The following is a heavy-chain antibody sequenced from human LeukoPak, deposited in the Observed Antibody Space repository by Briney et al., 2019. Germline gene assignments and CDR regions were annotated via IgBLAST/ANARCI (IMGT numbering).Heavy chain of an antibody. V-gene: IGHV1-8*01. D-gene: IGHD3-3*01. CDR2: MNPNSGNT. CDR1: GYTFTSYD. J-gene: IGHJ6*02. Sequence: GASVKVSCRASGYTFTSYDINWVRQATGQGLEWMGWMNPNSGNTGYAQKFQGRVTMTRNTSISTAYMELSSLRSEDTAVYYCARLRITIFGVVMKAMDVWGQGTTVTASS. CDR3: ARLRITIFGVVMKAMDV.